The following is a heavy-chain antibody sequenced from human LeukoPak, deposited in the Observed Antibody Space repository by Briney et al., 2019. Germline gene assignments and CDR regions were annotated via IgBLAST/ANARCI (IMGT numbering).Heavy chain of an antibody. J-gene: IGHJ4*02. CDR3: AKDLRGSGSYYNRGGEFDY. V-gene: IGHV3-30*18. D-gene: IGHD3-10*01. CDR1: GFSFTSYT. Sequence: RGSLRLSCAASGFSFTSYTMTWVRQAPGKGLEGVAVISYGGGRKYCADSVKGRFTISRDNSKNTLYLQMNSLRAEDTAVYYCAKDLRGSGSYYNRGGEFDYWGQGTLVTVSS. CDR2: ISYGGGRK.